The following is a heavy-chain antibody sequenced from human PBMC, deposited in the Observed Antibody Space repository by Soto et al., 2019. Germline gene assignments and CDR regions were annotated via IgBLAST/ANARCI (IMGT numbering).Heavy chain of an antibody. CDR1: GGSISSSSYY. D-gene: IGHD5-18*01. Sequence: SETLSLTCTVSGGSISSSSYYWGWIRQPPGKGLEWIGSIYYSGSTYYNPSLKSRVTISVDTSKNQFSLKLSSVTAADTAVYYCVRSKRDTAMVTFDYWGQGTLVTVSS. CDR3: VRSKRDTAMVTFDY. CDR2: IYYSGST. J-gene: IGHJ4*02. V-gene: IGHV4-39*01.